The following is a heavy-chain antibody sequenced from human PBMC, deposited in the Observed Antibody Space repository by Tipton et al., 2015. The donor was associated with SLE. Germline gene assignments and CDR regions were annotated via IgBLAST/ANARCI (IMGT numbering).Heavy chain of an antibody. V-gene: IGHV1-46*01. D-gene: IGHD6-6*01. Sequence: VQLVQSGAEVKKPGASVKVSCKASGYIFTSYYIHWVRQAPGQGLEWMGIINPSGGSTSYAQKFQGRVTMTTDTSTSTAYMELRSLRSDDTAVYYCASARLADAFDIWGQGTMVTVSS. J-gene: IGHJ3*02. CDR1: GYIFTSYY. CDR3: ASARLADAFDI. CDR2: INPSGGST.